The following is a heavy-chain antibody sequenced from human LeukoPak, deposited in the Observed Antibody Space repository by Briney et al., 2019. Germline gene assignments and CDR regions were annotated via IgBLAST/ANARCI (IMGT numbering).Heavy chain of an antibody. J-gene: IGHJ4*02. CDR1: GNRFTGNF. CDR3: ARKAANQWHFDC. D-gene: IGHD6-19*01. V-gene: IGHV1-2*02. Sequence: RASVKVSCKASGNRFTGNFMHWVRQAPGHGLQWMGWINPNHGDTKYAQNFQGRVSMTRDTSIDTAYMELSSLRSDDTAVYYCARKAANQWHFDCWGQGALVTVSS. CDR2: INPNHGDT.